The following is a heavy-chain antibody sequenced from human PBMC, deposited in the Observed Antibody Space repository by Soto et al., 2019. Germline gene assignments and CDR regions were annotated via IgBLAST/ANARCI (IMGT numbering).Heavy chain of an antibody. V-gene: IGHV5-10-1*01. D-gene: IGHD3-10*01. CDR1: GNSFTNYW. J-gene: IGHJ6*01. CDR2: IDPTDSYT. CDR3: ARHGVSYYCYGMEV. Sequence: YWKVSGNSFTNYWISWVRQVPGKGLEWMVRIDPTDSYTNYSPSFQGHVTISADKSISTVYLQWNRLKASDTAMYSCARHGVSYYCYGMEVWGQWTTVTVSS.